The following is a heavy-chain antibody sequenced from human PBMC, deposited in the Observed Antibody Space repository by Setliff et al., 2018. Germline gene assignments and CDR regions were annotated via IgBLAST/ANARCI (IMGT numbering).Heavy chain of an antibody. Sequence: SETLSLTCTVSGYSISSGYIWGWIRQPPGKGLEWVGNIGHTGSINYNPSLKSRLTISRDTSKNQVSLKLNSVTATDTAGYYCARDLGHGGDSDYWGQGIRGTVSS. J-gene: IGHJ4*02. CDR3: ARDLGHGGDSDY. CDR2: IGHTGSI. V-gene: IGHV4-38-2*02. D-gene: IGHD2-21*02. CDR1: GYSISSGYI.